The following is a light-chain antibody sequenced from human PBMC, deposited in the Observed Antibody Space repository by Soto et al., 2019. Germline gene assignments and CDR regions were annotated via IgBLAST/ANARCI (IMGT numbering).Light chain of an antibody. V-gene: IGKV3-15*01. Sequence: ERLITRSPANLSVSPGERATLSCRASQSVGSNLAWYQQKPGQAPRLLIFGASSRATGVPARFSGSGSGTEFTLTINSLQSEDFAVYFCQQYDNLPLTFGPGTKVDIK. CDR2: GAS. CDR1: QSVGSN. J-gene: IGKJ3*01. CDR3: QQYDNLPLT.